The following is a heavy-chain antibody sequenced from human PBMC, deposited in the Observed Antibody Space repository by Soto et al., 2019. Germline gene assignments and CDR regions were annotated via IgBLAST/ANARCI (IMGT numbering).Heavy chain of an antibody. Sequence: GASVKVSCKASGGTFSSYAISWVRQAPGQGLEWMGGIIPIFGTANYAQKLQGRVTITADESTSTAYMELSSLRSEDTAVYYCARDDRTYYYFWSGRNDYYYYGMDVWGQGTTVTVSS. V-gene: IGHV1-69*13. J-gene: IGHJ6*02. D-gene: IGHD3-3*01. CDR2: IIPIFGTA. CDR1: GGTFSSYA. CDR3: ARDDRTYYYFWSGRNDYYYYGMDV.